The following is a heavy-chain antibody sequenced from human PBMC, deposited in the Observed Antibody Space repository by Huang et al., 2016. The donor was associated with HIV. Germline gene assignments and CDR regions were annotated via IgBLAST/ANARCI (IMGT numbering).Heavy chain of an antibody. CDR2: SNPNSGGT. J-gene: IGHJ4*01. D-gene: IGHD3-22*01. V-gene: IGHV1-2*02. Sequence: QVQLVQSGAEVKKPGASVKVSCKASEYTFTGYYMHWVRQAPGQGLGGMGWSNPNSGGTKYAKKVQGRVTMTRDTSISTAYMELSRLRSDDTAVYYCARPAHYYDSSGYLKYWGQGTLVTVSS. CDR3: ARPAHYYDSSGYLKY. CDR1: EYTFTGYY.